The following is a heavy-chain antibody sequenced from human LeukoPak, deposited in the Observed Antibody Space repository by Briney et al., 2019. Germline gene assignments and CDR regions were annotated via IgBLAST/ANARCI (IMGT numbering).Heavy chain of an antibody. CDR1: GFSVSSNY. V-gene: IGHV3-53*01. D-gene: IGHD3-3*01. CDR3: ARDGFCDF. Sequence: GGSLRLSCAASGFSVSSNYITWVRQAPGKGLEWVSVIYSDGSTKYADSVKGRFTISRDNAKNSLYLQMNSLRADDTAVYFCARDGFCDFWGQGTLVTVSS. J-gene: IGHJ4*02. CDR2: IYSDGST.